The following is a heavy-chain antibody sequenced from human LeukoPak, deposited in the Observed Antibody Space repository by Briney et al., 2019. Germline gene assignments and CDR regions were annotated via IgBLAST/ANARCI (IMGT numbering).Heavy chain of an antibody. D-gene: IGHD3-10*01. V-gene: IGHV3-30*18. CDR1: GFTFSSYG. CDR3: AKDVRALNNYGSGSSGFY. Sequence: QAGGSLRLSCAASGFTFSSYGMHWVRQAPGKGLEWVAVISYDGSNKYYADPVKGRFTISRDNSKNTLYLQMNSLRVEDTAVYYCAKDVRALNNYGSGSSGFYWDQGTLVTVSS. J-gene: IGHJ4*02. CDR2: ISYDGSNK.